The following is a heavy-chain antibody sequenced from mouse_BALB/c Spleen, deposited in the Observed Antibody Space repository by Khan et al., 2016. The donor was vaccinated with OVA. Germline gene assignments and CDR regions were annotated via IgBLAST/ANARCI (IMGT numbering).Heavy chain of an antibody. D-gene: IGHD1-1*01. CDR2: ISNGGNST. V-gene: IGHV5-12*02. CDR1: GFTFSDYY. J-gene: IGHJ2*01. Sequence: EVELVESGGGLVQPGGSLKLSCATSGFTFSDYYMYGVRQTPEKRLEWVAYISNGGNSTYYPDTVKGRFTISRDNATNTLYLQMSRLKSEDTAMYYCARFTTVYFDYWGQGTTLTVSS. CDR3: ARFTTVYFDY.